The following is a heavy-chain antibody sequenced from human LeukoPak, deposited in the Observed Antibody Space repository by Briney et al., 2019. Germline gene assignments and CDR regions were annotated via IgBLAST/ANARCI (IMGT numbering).Heavy chain of an antibody. CDR1: GGSFSGYY. Sequence: SETLSLTCAVYGGSFSGYYWSWIRQPPGKGLEWIGEINDSESTNYNPSLKSRVTISVDTSKNQFSLKLSSVTAADTALYYCAKADGRGVRGVPMDYWGQGTLVTVSS. CDR3: AKADGRGVRGVPMDY. D-gene: IGHD3-10*01. J-gene: IGHJ4*02. CDR2: INDSEST. V-gene: IGHV4-34*01.